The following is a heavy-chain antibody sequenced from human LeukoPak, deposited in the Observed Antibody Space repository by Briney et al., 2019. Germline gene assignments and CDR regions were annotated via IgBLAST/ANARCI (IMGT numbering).Heavy chain of an antibody. J-gene: IGHJ4*02. CDR3: AKGYYASGSSLSAFDS. Sequence: GGSLRLSCAASGFTFSGYAMNWVGQAPAKGLEWVAGIRSSGDSAYYEDFVKGRFTISRDNSKNTLYLQMNSLRAEDTAVYYCAKGYYASGSSLSAFDSWGQGTLVTVSS. CDR1: GFTFSGYA. D-gene: IGHD3-10*01. V-gene: IGHV3-23*01. CDR2: IRSSGDSA.